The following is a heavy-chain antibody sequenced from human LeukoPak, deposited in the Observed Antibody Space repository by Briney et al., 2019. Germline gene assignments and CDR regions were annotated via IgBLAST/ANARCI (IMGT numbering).Heavy chain of an antibody. Sequence: ASVKVSCKASGYTFTSYAMHWVRQAPGQRLEWMGWINAGNGNTKYSQEFQGRVTIARDTSASTAYMELSSLRSEDMAVYYCARGDSSGWYNWFDPWGQGTLVTVSS. CDR1: GYTFTSYA. CDR2: INAGNGNT. CDR3: ARGDSSGWYNWFDP. V-gene: IGHV1-3*03. D-gene: IGHD6-13*01. J-gene: IGHJ5*02.